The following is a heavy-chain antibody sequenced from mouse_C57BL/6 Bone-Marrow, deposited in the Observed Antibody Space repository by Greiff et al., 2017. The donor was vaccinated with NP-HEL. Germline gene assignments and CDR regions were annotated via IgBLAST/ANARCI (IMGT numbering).Heavy chain of an antibody. CDR2: IDPETGGT. J-gene: IGHJ3*01. V-gene: IGHV1-15*01. CDR3: ARATTVVEGFAY. D-gene: IGHD1-1*01. CDR1: GYTFTDYE. Sequence: QVQLQQSGAELVRPGASVTLSCKASGYTFTDYEMHWVKQTPVHGLEWIGAIDPETGGTAYNQKFKGKAILTADKSSSTAYMQLSSLTSEDSAVYYCARATTVVEGFAYWGQGTLVTVSA.